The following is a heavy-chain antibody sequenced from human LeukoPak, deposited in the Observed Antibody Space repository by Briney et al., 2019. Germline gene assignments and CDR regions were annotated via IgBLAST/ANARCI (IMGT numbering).Heavy chain of an antibody. D-gene: IGHD5/OR15-5a*01. J-gene: IGHJ4*02. CDR2: IYYTGSA. Sequence: SETLSLTCTVSGGSITSYYWSWIRLPPGKGLEWICYIYYTGSANYNPSLRSRVTISVDTSKMQFSLKLTSVTAADAAVYYCARSSVGTFDYWGQGTLVTVSS. CDR1: GGSITSYY. CDR3: ARSSVGTFDY. V-gene: IGHV4-59*01.